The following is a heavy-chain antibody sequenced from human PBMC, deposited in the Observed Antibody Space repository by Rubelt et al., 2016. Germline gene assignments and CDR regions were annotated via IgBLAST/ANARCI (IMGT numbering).Heavy chain of an antibody. CDR1: GYSFTSYW. CDR3: ARDRGGYCSGGSCDAFDI. V-gene: IGHV5-51*01. J-gene: IGHJ3*02. Sequence: EVQLVQSGAEVKKPGESLRISCKGSGYSFTSYWISWVRQMPGKGLEWMGIIYPGDSDTRYSPSVQGKGTTSSDKPVSTAYLQGSGLKASDTAMYYCARDRGGYCSGGSCDAFDIWGQGTMVTVSS. D-gene: IGHD2-15*01. CDR2: IYPGDSDT.